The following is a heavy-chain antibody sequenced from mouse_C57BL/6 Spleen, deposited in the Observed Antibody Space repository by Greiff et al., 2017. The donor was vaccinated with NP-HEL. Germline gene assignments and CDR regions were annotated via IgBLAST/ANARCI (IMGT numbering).Heavy chain of an antibody. D-gene: IGHD2-3*01. V-gene: IGHV5-9-1*02. CDR3: TRDGDWFAY. Sequence: EVKVVESGEGLVKPGGSLKLSCAASGFTFSSYAMSWVRQTPEKRLEWVAYISSGGDYIYYADTVKGRFTISRDNARNTLYLQMSSLKSEDTAMYYCTRDGDWFAYWGQGTLVTVSA. CDR2: ISSGGDYI. J-gene: IGHJ3*01. CDR1: GFTFSSYA.